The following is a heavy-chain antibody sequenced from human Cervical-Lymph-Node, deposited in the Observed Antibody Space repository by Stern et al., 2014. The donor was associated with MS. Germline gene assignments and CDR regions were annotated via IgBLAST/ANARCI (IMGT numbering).Heavy chain of an antibody. CDR3: ARGPPLMLISWFDP. Sequence: QVQLQKWGAGMLKPSENLSLTCAVSGGSFTGFWSWIRQTPGKGLEWIGEINHRGSVNYNTSLKRRGILSADTTTNTLSLKRTSIAVADTAVYYCARGPPLMLISWFDPWGQGTLVTVSS. CDR2: INHRGSV. V-gene: IGHV4-34*01. D-gene: IGHD3-10*02. J-gene: IGHJ5*02. CDR1: GGSFTGF.